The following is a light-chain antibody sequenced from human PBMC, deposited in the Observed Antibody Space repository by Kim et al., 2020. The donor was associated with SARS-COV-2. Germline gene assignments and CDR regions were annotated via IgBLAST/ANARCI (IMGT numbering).Light chain of an antibody. J-gene: IGKJ5*01. CDR1: QDVSIY. V-gene: IGKV1-33*01. Sequence: DIQMIQSPSSLSASVGDRVTITCQASQDVSIYLNWYRQKPGKAPELLIYDASNFETGVPSRLSGSGSGTDFSLTISSLQPEDIAPYYCQQYGDLPSTFGQGTQLEIK. CDR2: DAS. CDR3: QQYGDLPST.